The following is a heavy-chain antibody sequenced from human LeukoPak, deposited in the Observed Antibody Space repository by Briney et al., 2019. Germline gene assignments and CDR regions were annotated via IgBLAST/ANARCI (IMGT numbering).Heavy chain of an antibody. CDR3: ARALWFCAFDYNGMDV. J-gene: IGHJ6*02. V-gene: IGHV3-66*01. D-gene: IGHD3-10*01. Sequence: GGSLRLSCAASGFTVSNNYMSRVRQAPGKGLEWVSVIYSGGSTYYADSVKGRFTISRDNSKNTLYLQMNSLRAEDTAVYDCARALWFCAFDYNGMDVWGQGTTVTVSS. CDR2: IYSGGST. CDR1: GFTVSNNY.